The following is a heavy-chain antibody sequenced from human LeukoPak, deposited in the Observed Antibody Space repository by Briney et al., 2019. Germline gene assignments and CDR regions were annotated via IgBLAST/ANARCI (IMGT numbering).Heavy chain of an antibody. Sequence: KPSETLSLTCTVSGGSISSYYWSWIRQPAGKGLEWIGRIYTSGSTNYNPSLKSRVTMSVDTSKNQFSLKLSSVTAADTAVYYCARGDYDILTGYWYYFDYWGQGTLVTVSS. D-gene: IGHD3-9*01. CDR1: GGSISSYY. V-gene: IGHV4-4*07. CDR3: ARGDYDILTGYWYYFDY. CDR2: IYTSGST. J-gene: IGHJ4*02.